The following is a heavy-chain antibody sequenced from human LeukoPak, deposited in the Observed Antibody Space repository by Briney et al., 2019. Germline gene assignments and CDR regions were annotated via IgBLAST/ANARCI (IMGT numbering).Heavy chain of an antibody. D-gene: IGHD2-15*01. V-gene: IGHV4-34*01. CDR1: GGSFSGYY. CDR3: ARGRRGHCSGGSCYLSQTNYYYYYMDV. CDR2: INHSGST. J-gene: IGHJ6*03. Sequence: SETLSLTCAVYGGSFSGYYWSWIRQPPGKGLEWIGEINHSGSTNYNPSLKSRVTISVDTSKNQFSLKLSSVTAADTAVYYCARGRRGHCSGGSCYLSQTNYYYYYMDVWGKWTTVTVSS.